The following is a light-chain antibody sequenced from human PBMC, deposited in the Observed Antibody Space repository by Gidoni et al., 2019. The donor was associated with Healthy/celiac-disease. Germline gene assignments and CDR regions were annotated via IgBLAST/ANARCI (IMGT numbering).Light chain of an antibody. CDR2: LNSDGSH. CDR1: SGHSSYA. Sequence: QLVLTQSPSASASLGASVTLTCTLSSGHSSYAIAWHQQQPEKGPRYLMKLNSDGSHSKGDGIPDRFSGSSSGAERYLTISSLQSEDEADYYCQTWGTGFRVFGGGTQLTVL. CDR3: QTWGTGFRV. J-gene: IGLJ7*01. V-gene: IGLV4-69*01.